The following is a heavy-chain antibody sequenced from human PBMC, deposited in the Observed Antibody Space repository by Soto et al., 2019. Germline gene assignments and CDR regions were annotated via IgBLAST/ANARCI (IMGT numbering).Heavy chain of an antibody. J-gene: IGHJ4*02. Sequence: QAQLVESGGGVVQPGRSLRLSCAASGFTFSHSAMHWVRQAPCKGLEWVASISYYGTYRPYADFARGRFTISRDNSHKTLYLQMNSPRPEDTTLYYCATDRAMGATLGAIDFWGQGTLVTVSS. V-gene: IGHV3-30-3*01. D-gene: IGHD1-26*01. CDR2: ISYYGTYR. CDR3: ATDRAMGATLGAIDF. CDR1: GFTFSHSA.